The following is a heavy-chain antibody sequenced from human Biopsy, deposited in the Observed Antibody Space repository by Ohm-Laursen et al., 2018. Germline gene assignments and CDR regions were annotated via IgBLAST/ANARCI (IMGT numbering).Heavy chain of an antibody. CDR2: IYSGGNT. CDR1: KFTVSSNY. Sequence: SLRLSCAALKFTVSSNYMTWVRQAPGKGLECVSVIYSGGNTFYADSVKGRFTVSRDTSKNTIYLQMNSLGAEDTARYYCATNLKVSPGLMNFDSWGQGTLVTVSS. CDR3: ATNLKVSPGLMNFDS. D-gene: IGHD1-1*01. V-gene: IGHV3-53*01. J-gene: IGHJ4*02.